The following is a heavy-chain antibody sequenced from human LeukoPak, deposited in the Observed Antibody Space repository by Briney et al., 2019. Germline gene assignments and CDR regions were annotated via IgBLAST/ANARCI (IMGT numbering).Heavy chain of an antibody. D-gene: IGHD1-26*01. CDR2: ISGRGGSP. CDR3: ARDEQWEPFDY. J-gene: IGHJ4*02. V-gene: IGHV3-23*01. CDR1: GFTFGSSA. Sequence: GGSLRLSCAASGFTFGSSAMSWVRQAPGKGLVWVSGISGRGGSPYYADSVRGRFTISRDTSKNTLYLQMNSLRAEDTAVYYCARDEQWEPFDYWGQGTLVTVSS.